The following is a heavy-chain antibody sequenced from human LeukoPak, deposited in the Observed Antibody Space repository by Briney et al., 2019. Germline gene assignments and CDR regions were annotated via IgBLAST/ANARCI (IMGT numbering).Heavy chain of an antibody. D-gene: IGHD3-10*01. CDR2: IIPILGIA. Sequence: SVKVSCKASGGTFSSYAISWVRQAPGQGLEWMGRIIPILGIANYAQKFQGRVTITADKSTSTAYMELRSLRSDDTAVYYCARHSTRGKSNSHFDYWGQGTLVTVSS. V-gene: IGHV1-69*04. J-gene: IGHJ4*02. CDR3: ARHSTRGKSNSHFDY. CDR1: GGTFSSYA.